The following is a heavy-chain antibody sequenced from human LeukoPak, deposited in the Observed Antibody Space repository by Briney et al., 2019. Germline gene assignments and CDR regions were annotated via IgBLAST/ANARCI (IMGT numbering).Heavy chain of an antibody. CDR1: GFTFSSYA. V-gene: IGHV3-23*01. Sequence: GGSLRLSCAASGFTFSSYAMSWVRQAPGKGLEWVSAISGSGDSTYYADSVKGRFTISRDNSKKTLYLQLNSLRAEDTALYYCARKSASGNYPLDYWGQGTLVTVSS. CDR2: ISGSGDST. J-gene: IGHJ4*02. CDR3: ARKSASGNYPLDY. D-gene: IGHD3-10*01.